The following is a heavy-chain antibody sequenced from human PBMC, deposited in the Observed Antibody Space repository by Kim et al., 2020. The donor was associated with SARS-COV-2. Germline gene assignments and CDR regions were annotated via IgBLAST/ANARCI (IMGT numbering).Heavy chain of an antibody. J-gene: IGHJ4*02. CDR3: ARDLDSSGWYPFQFDY. CDR2: IWHDGSNK. CDR1: GFTFSSYG. V-gene: IGHV3-33*01. Sequence: GGSLRLSCAASGFTFSSYGMHWVRQAPGKGLEWVAVIWHDGSNKYYADSVKGRFTSSRDNSKNTLYLQMNNLRAEDTAVYYCARDLDSSGWYPFQFDYWGQGTLVTVSS. D-gene: IGHD6-19*01.